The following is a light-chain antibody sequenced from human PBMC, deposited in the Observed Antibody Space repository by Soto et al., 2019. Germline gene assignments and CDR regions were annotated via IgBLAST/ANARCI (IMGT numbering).Light chain of an antibody. CDR1: SSNIGAGYA. CDR3: QSYDSILSGSV. V-gene: IGLV1-40*01. CDR2: DNT. Sequence: QLVLTQPPSVSGAPGQRVTISCTGSSSNIGAGYAVHWYQQFPGIAPKLLIYDNTNRPSGVPDRFSGSKSGTSASLAITGLQAEDEADYYCQSYDSILSGSVFGGGTKLTVL. J-gene: IGLJ2*01.